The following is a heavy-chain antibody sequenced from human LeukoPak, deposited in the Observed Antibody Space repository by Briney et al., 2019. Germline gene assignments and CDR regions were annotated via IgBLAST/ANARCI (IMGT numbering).Heavy chain of an antibody. CDR1: GGSISSYY. Sequence: PSETLSLTCTVSGGSISSYYWSWIRQPPGKGLEWIGYIYYSGSTNYNPSLKSRVTISVDTPKNQFSLKLSSVTAADTAVYYCAREPTVTNAFDIWGQGTMVTVSS. CDR2: IYYSGST. D-gene: IGHD4-17*01. V-gene: IGHV4-59*01. J-gene: IGHJ3*02. CDR3: AREPTVTNAFDI.